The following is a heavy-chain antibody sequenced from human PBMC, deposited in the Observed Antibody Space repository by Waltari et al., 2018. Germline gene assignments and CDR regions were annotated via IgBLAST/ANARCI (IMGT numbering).Heavy chain of an antibody. CDR1: GFTFSGSS. J-gene: IGHJ4*02. Sequence: EVQLVESGGGLVQPGGSLKLPCAASGFTFSGSSMHWVRQASGKGLEWVGRIRSKANSYATAYAASVKGRFTISRDDSKNTAYLQMNSLKTEDTAVYYCTSPGVATFDYWGQGTLVTVSS. CDR2: IRSKANSYAT. V-gene: IGHV3-73*02. CDR3: TSPGVATFDY. D-gene: IGHD5-12*01.